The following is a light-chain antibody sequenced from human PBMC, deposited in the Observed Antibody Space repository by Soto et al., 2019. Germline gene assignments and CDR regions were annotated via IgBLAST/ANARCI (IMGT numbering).Light chain of an antibody. J-gene: IGKJ1*01. CDR1: QSVGSG. CDR2: TAS. Sequence: IQMTQTPSTLAASVGDRVTITCRASQSVGSGLGWCQQKAGKAPKLLTYTASTLKSGVPSRSSGSGSGTEFTLTISSLQPDDVVTYYCQHYTSYSEAFGQGTKVDI. CDR3: QHYTSYSEA. V-gene: IGKV1-5*03.